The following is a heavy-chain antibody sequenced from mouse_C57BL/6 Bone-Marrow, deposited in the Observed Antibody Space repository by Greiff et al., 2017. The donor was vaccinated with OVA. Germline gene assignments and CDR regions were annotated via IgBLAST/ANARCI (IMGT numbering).Heavy chain of an antibody. CDR2: INPSSGYT. CDR1: GYTFTSYT. Sequence: QVQLQQSGAELARPGASVKMSCKASGYTFTSYTMHWVKQRPGQGLEWIGYINPSSGYTKYNEKFKGKATLTADKSSSTAYMQLNSLTSEDSAVYFCATYYYGSSFWYFDVWGTGTTVTVSS. V-gene: IGHV1-4*01. D-gene: IGHD1-1*01. CDR3: ATYYYGSSFWYFDV. J-gene: IGHJ1*03.